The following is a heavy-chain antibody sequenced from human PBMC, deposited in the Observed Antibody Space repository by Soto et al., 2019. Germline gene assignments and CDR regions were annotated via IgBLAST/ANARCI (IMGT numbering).Heavy chain of an antibody. Sequence: LSLTCAVYGGSFHGYYWSWIRQPPGKGLEWIGEINHSGSANYNPTFKSRVSISVDTSKNQLSLQLRSVSAADTAVYYCARDWLLRGSSGWDPVHYWYFDLWGRGTLVTVSS. CDR1: GGSFHGYY. CDR3: ARDWLLRGSSGWDPVHYWYFDL. CDR2: INHSGSA. V-gene: IGHV4-34*01. J-gene: IGHJ2*01. D-gene: IGHD6-19*01.